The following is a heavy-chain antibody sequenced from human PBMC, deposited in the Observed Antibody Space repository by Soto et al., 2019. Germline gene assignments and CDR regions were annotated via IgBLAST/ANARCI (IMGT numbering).Heavy chain of an antibody. D-gene: IGHD2-21*01. CDR2: IDNDGSGT. Sequence: PGGSLRLSCAVSGFPLSSNWLHWVRQAPGMGLEWVSRIDNDGSGTSYADSVKGRFTISRDDAKNTLYLQMSSVRVEDTAVYYCGTIFEYWGQGVLVTVSS. V-gene: IGHV3-74*01. J-gene: IGHJ4*02. CDR1: GFPLSSNW. CDR3: GTIFEY.